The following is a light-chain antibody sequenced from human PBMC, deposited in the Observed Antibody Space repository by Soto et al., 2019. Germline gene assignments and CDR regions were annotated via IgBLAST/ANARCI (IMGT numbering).Light chain of an antibody. CDR1: SSDVGDYNY. J-gene: IGLJ1*01. V-gene: IGLV2-11*01. CDR3: CSYAGSYTYV. Sequence: QSALTQPRSVSGSPGQSVTISCTGTSSDVGDYNYVSWYQQHPGKAPKLMIYDVSKWPSGVPDRFSGSKSGNTGSLTISGLQAEDEADYYCCSYAGSYTYVFGTGTKVTVL. CDR2: DVS.